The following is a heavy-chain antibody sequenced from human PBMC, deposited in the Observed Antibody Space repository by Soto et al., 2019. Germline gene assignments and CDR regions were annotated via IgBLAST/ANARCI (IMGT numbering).Heavy chain of an antibody. Sequence: QVQLVQSGAEVKKPGSSVKVSCKASGGTFSTYAITWVRQASGQGLEWMGGIIPILGTTDYARTFQGRVTNPGAESTSTVFIELSSLTSEDTAVYYCARGVGAYYFDSGGLGSLVTVSS. CDR3: ARGVGAYYFDS. CDR2: IIPILGTT. V-gene: IGHV1-69*01. D-gene: IGHD1-26*01. J-gene: IGHJ4*02. CDR1: GGTFSTYA.